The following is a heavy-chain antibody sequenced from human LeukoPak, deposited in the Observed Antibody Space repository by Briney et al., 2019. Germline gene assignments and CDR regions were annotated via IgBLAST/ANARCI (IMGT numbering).Heavy chain of an antibody. CDR3: ARRDSHDAFDI. CDR2: IYYSGST. D-gene: IGHD2-15*01. V-gene: IGHV4-59*01. J-gene: IGHJ3*02. Sequence: PSETLSLTCTVSGGSISSYYWSWIRQPPGKGLEWIGYIYYSGSTNYNPSLKSRVTISVDTSKNQFSLKLSSVTAADTAMYYCARRDSHDAFDIWGQGTMVTVSS. CDR1: GGSISSYY.